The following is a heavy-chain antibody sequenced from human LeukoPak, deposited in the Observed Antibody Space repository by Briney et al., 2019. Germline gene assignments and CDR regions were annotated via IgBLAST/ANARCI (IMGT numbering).Heavy chain of an antibody. D-gene: IGHD2-21*01. V-gene: IGHV4-39*01. CDR3: ARQRSYLWDAFDI. Sequence: SETLSLTCTVSGDSISSSSYYWAWIRQPPGKGLEWIGTIYYSGSTYYSPSLKSRVTISLDTSKNQFSLRLSSVTAADTAVYYCARQRSYLWDAFDIWGQGTLVTVSS. J-gene: IGHJ3*02. CDR1: GDSISSSSYY. CDR2: IYYSGST.